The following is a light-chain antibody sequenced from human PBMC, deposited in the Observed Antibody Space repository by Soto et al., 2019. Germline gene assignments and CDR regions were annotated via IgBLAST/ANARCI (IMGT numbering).Light chain of an antibody. Sequence: EIVMTQSPATLSVSPGERVTLSCRAGQSVGSSLAWYQQKPGRAPRLLIYDTSTRAPGIPARFSGSGSGTEFTLTISSLQSEDFALYYCQQNNNWPYTFGQGTKLEIK. CDR3: QQNNNWPYT. J-gene: IGKJ2*01. CDR2: DTS. CDR1: QSVGSS. V-gene: IGKV3-15*01.